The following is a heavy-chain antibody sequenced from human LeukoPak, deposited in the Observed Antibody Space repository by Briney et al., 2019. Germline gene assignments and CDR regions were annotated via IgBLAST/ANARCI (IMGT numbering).Heavy chain of an antibody. Sequence: GGSLRLSCAASGFTFSAFGMHWVRQAPGKGLEWVAVISYDGSYEYLAESVKGRFTISGDDCKNTLYLQINSLRAEDTAMYYCAKEENTAANSWGQGTLVSVSS. J-gene: IGHJ4*02. CDR3: AKEENTAANS. V-gene: IGHV3-30*18. CDR2: ISYDGSYE. CDR1: GFTFSAFG. D-gene: IGHD2-2*01.